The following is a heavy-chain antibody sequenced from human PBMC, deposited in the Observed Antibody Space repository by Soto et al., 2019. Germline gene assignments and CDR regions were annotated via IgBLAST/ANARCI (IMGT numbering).Heavy chain of an antibody. D-gene: IGHD2-15*01. J-gene: IGHJ6*02. CDR3: ARHPGGRGYYYGMDV. CDR2: IIPIFGTA. CDR1: GGTFSSYA. Sequence: QVQLVQSGAEVKKPGSSVKVSCKASGGTFSSYAISWVRQAPGQGLEWMGGIIPIFGTANYAQKFQGRVTLTADESTSTAYRELSSLRSENTAVYYCARHPGGRGYYYGMDVWGQGTTVTVSS. V-gene: IGHV1-69*12.